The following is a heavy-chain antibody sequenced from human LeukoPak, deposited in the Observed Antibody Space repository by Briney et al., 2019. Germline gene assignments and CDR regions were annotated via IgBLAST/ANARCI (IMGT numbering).Heavy chain of an antibody. D-gene: IGHD2-8*01. J-gene: IGHJ4*02. CDR3: ARAIVSALYIFDY. Sequence: GGSLRLSCAASGFTFSSYSMNWVRQAPGKGLEWVSSISSSSSYIYYADLVKGRFTISRDNAKNSLYLQMNSLRAEDTAVYYCARAIVSALYIFDYWGQGTLVTVSS. V-gene: IGHV3-21*01. CDR1: GFTFSSYS. CDR2: ISSSSSYI.